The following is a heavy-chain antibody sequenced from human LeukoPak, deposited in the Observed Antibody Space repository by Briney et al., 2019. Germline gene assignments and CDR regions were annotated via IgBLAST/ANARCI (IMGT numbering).Heavy chain of an antibody. CDR1: GFTFSSYS. D-gene: IGHD4-17*01. V-gene: IGHV3-21*01. CDR3: ARVGYGDRYYMDV. J-gene: IGHJ6*03. CDR2: ISSSSYI. Sequence: PGGSLRLSCAASGFTFSSYSMNWVRQAPGKGLEWVSSISSSSYIYYADSVKGRFTISRDNAKNSLYLQMNSLRAEDTAVYYCARVGYGDRYYMDVWGKGTTVTVSS.